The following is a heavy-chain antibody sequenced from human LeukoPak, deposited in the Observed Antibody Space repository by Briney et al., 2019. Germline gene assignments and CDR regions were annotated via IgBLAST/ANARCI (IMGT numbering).Heavy chain of an antibody. CDR1: GYSISSGYY. CDR3: ARAESYYYDSSGPFDY. CDR2: IYHTGST. D-gene: IGHD3-22*01. V-gene: IGHV4-38-2*02. J-gene: IGHJ4*02. Sequence: SETLSLTRTVSGYSISSGYYWAWIRQPPGKGLEWIGNIYHTGSTYYNPSLKSRVTISVDTSKNQFSLKLSSVTAADTAVYYCARAESYYYDSSGPFDYWGQGTLVTVSS.